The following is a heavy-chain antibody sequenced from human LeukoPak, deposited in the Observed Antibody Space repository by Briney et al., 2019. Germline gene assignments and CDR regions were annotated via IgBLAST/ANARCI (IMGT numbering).Heavy chain of an antibody. V-gene: IGHV3-23*01. J-gene: IGHJ5*01. CDR3: AKDRHAPGRYCSSTTCFPFDS. CDR2: ISGSGGST. D-gene: IGHD2-2*01. Sequence: GGSLRLSCAASGFTFSSYWMSWVRQAPGKGLEWVSAISGSGGSTYYADSVKGRFTISRDNSKNTLYLQMNSLRAEDTAVYYCAKDRHAPGRYCSSTTCFPFDSWGQGTLVTVSS. CDR1: GFTFSSYW.